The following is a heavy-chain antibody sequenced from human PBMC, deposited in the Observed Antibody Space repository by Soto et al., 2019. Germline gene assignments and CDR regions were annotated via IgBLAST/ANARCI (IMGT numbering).Heavy chain of an antibody. Sequence: SETLSLTCTVAGGSISSYSYYWGWIRQYPGKGLEWIGSFYDSGSTKYNPSLKSRVTISVDTSKIQFFLNLSAVTAAETAGYYCTGHDYWDTVTPVGVDYWGQGTLVTVSS. J-gene: IGHJ4*02. CDR2: FYDSGST. CDR3: TGHDYWDTVTPVGVDY. V-gene: IGHV4-39*01. CDR1: GGSISSYSYY. D-gene: IGHD4-17*01.